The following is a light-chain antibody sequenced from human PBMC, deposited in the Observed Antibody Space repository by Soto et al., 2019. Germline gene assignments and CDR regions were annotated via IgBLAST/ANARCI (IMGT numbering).Light chain of an antibody. V-gene: IGKV3-11*01. J-gene: IGKJ4*01. Sequence: EIVLTQSPATLSLSPGERATLSCRASQSVSSYLAWYQQKPGQAPRLLIYDASNRATGIPARFSGSGSGTDFTLPISSLEPEDFAVYYCQQRSNWPPLTFGGWTKVESK. CDR2: DAS. CDR1: QSVSSY. CDR3: QQRSNWPPLT.